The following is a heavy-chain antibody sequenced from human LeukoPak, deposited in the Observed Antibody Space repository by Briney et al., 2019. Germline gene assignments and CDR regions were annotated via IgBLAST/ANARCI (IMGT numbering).Heavy chain of an antibody. Sequence: GGSLRLSCAASGFTFSSHGMHWVRQAPGKGLEWVAVISYDGSDKYYADSVQGRFTISRDSSKNTLYLQMNSLRAEDTAVYYCAKDIVGRITVTGSLGNSYIDYWGQGTLVTVSP. J-gene: IGHJ4*02. CDR3: AKDIVGRITVTGSLGNSYIDY. D-gene: IGHD6-19*01. CDR2: ISYDGSDK. V-gene: IGHV3-30*18. CDR1: GFTFSSHG.